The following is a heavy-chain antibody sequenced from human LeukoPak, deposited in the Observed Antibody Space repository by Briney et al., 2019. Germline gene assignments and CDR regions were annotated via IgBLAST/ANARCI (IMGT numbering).Heavy chain of an antibody. CDR1: GFTFSDYY. CDR2: ITSSGYT. Sequence: GGSLRLSCAASGFTFSDYYMSWIRQAPGKGLEWVSYITSSGYTNYADSVKGRFTISRDNSKNTLYLQMNSLRAEDTAVYYCAKLNYDFWSGYYTPDYFDYWGQGTLVTVSS. V-gene: IGHV3-11*06. J-gene: IGHJ4*02. CDR3: AKLNYDFWSGYYTPDYFDY. D-gene: IGHD3-3*01.